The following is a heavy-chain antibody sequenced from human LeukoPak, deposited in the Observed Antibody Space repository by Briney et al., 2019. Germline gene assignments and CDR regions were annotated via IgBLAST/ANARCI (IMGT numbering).Heavy chain of an antibody. V-gene: IGHV3-30-3*01. CDR1: GFTFSSYT. D-gene: IGHD5-18*01. J-gene: IGHJ4*02. CDR3: ARDRVQIWSYVGTFDS. CDR2: VSYDGTKI. Sequence: GGSLRLSCAASGFTFSSYTMHWVRQAPGKGLEWVALVSYDGTKINYADSVKGRFTMSRDISKNTLYLQMNSLRPEDTAVYYCARDRVQIWSYVGTFDSWGQGTLVTVSS.